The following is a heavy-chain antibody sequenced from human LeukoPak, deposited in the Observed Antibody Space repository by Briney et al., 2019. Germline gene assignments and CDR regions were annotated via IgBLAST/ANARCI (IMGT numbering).Heavy chain of an antibody. CDR2: INPNSGGT. D-gene: IGHD6-13*01. CDR3: ARDITSGRGQQLVFDY. J-gene: IGHJ4*02. V-gene: IGHV1-2*04. Sequence: ASVKVSCKASGYTFTSYGISWVRQAPGQGLEWMGWINPNSGGTNYAQKFQGWVTMTRDTSISTAYMELSRLRSGDTAVYYCARDITSGRGQQLVFDYWGQGTLVTVSS. CDR1: GYTFTSYG.